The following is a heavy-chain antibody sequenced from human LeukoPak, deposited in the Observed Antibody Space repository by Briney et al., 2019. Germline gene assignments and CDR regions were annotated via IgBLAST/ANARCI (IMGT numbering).Heavy chain of an antibody. Sequence: GGSLRLSCAASGFTFSSYEMNWVRQAPGKGLEWVSYISSGGSTIYYADSVKGRFTISRDNAKNSLYLQMNSLRAEDTAVYYCARERYSSGWYLDYWGQGTLVTVSS. CDR1: GFTFSSYE. CDR3: ARERYSSGWYLDY. D-gene: IGHD6-19*01. CDR2: ISSGGSTI. J-gene: IGHJ4*02. V-gene: IGHV3-48*03.